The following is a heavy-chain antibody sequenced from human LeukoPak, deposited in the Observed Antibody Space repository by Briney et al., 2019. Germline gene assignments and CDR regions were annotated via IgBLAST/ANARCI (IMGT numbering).Heavy chain of an antibody. CDR2: IYSGGST. CDR3: ARDIAAAGTYDY. CDR1: GFTVSSNY. J-gene: IGHJ4*02. Sequence: GGSLRLSCAASGFTVSSNYMSWVRQAPGKGLEWVSVIYSGGSTYYADSVKGRFTISRDNSENTLYLQMNSLRAEDTAVYYCARDIAAAGTYDYWGQGTLVTVSS. D-gene: IGHD6-13*01. V-gene: IGHV3-66*01.